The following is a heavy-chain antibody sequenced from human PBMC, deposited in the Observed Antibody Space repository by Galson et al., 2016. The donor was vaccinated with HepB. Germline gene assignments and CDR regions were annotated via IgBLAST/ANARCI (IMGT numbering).Heavy chain of an antibody. CDR3: AKGSDAYNYVSDY. Sequence: SLRLSCAASGFTFSSFAMHWVRQAPGKGLEWVAIIWHDGSNKYNADYAKGRFTISRVNSKNTLYLEMKSMRGEDTAMYYCAKGSDAYNYVSDYWGQGTQVPVSS. V-gene: IGHV3-33*03. D-gene: IGHD5-24*01. CDR2: IWHDGSNK. CDR1: GFTFSSFA. J-gene: IGHJ4*02.